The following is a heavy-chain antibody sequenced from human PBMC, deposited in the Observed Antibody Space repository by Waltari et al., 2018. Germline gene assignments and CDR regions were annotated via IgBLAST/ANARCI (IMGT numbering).Heavy chain of an antibody. CDR2: IYYSGST. CDR3: ARGYCSGGSCYPDAFDI. CDR1: GGSISSGGYY. J-gene: IGHJ3*02. D-gene: IGHD2-15*01. V-gene: IGHV4-31*03. Sequence: QVQLQESGPGLVKPSQTLSLTCTVSGGSISSGGYYWSWIRQHPGKGLEWIGYIYYSGSTYYTPSLKSRVIISVDTSKNQFSLKLSSVTAADTAVYYCARGYCSGGSCYPDAFDIWGQGTIVTVSS.